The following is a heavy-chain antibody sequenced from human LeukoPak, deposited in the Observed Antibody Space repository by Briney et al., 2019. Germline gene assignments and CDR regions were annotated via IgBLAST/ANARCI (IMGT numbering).Heavy chain of an antibody. D-gene: IGHD2-15*01. CDR1: GGSISSYY. CDR2: IYYSGST. Sequence: SETLSLTCTVSGGSISSYYWSWIRQPPGKGLEWMGYIYYSGSTNYNPSLKSRVTISVDTSKNQFSLKLSSVTAADTAVYYCARDGGSQTNYYYYGMDVWGKGTTVTVSS. J-gene: IGHJ6*04. CDR3: ARDGGSQTNYYYYGMDV. V-gene: IGHV4-59*12.